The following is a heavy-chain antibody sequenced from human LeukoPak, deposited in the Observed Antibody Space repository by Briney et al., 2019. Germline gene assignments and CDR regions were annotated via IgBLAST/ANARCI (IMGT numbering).Heavy chain of an antibody. CDR2: INSDGSST. CDR3: ARVPGFWSGFIDY. Sequence: PGGSLRLSCAASGFTFSSYWMHWVRHAPGKGLVWVSRINSDGSSTSYADSVKGRFTISRDNAKNTLYLQMNSLRAEDTAVYYCARVPGFWSGFIDYWGQGTLVTVSS. CDR1: GFTFSSYW. V-gene: IGHV3-74*01. J-gene: IGHJ4*02. D-gene: IGHD3-3*01.